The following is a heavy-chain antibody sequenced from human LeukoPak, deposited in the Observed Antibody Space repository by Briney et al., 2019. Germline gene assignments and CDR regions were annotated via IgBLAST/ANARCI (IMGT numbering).Heavy chain of an antibody. D-gene: IGHD1-26*01. CDR1: EYTFTGYY. Sequence: GASVKVSCKASEYTFTGYYMHWVRQAPGQGLEWMGWINPNSGGTNYAQKFQGRVTMTRDTSISTAYMELSSLRSEDTAIYYCARDNSVGDNAWWFDPWGQGTLVTVSS. CDR3: ARDNSVGDNAWWFDP. J-gene: IGHJ5*02. V-gene: IGHV1-2*02. CDR2: INPNSGGT.